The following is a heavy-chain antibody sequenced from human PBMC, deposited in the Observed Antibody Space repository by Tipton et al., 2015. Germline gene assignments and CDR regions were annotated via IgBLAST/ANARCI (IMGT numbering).Heavy chain of an antibody. V-gene: IGHV4-61*01. CDR1: GGSVSSGNFY. J-gene: IGHJ2*01. CDR3: ARGGGLLDYDSSAFNL. CDR2: LYYSGIT. D-gene: IGHD3-22*01. Sequence: TLSLTCTVSGGSVSSGNFYWTWIRQPPGKGLEWIGHLYYSGITNYNPSLKSRVTISVDTSENQFSLKLNSVTPADTAVYYCARGGGLLDYDSSAFNLWGRGTLVTVSS.